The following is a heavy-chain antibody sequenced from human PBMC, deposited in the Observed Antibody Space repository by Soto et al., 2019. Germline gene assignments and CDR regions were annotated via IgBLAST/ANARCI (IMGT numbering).Heavy chain of an antibody. CDR1: GGTFSSNA. CDR3: ATGGRGYSSAPRLYFEF. V-gene: IGHV1-69*12. J-gene: IGHJ4*02. Sequence: QVQLVQSGAEVKKPGSSVKVTCKASGGTFSSNAISWVRQAPGQGLEWMGGIIPIFGTAHYAQKFQGRVTITAGESTSTASMELSSLKSEDTAVYYCATGGRGYSSAPRLYFEFWGQGTVVTVSS. D-gene: IGHD5-18*01. CDR2: IIPIFGTA.